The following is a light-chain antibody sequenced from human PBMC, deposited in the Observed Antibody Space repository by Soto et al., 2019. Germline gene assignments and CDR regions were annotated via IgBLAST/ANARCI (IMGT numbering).Light chain of an antibody. CDR3: AAWDDNLNGPL. CDR1: NSNIGRYS. V-gene: IGLV1-44*01. J-gene: IGLJ3*02. Sequence: QSALTQPRSLSGTPWQRVTISCSGSNSNIGRYSVNWYQHFPGTAPKILIYSDDERPSGVPDRFSGSKSGTSASLAISGLQSEDEAEYYCAAWDDNLNGPLFGGGTQLTVL. CDR2: SDD.